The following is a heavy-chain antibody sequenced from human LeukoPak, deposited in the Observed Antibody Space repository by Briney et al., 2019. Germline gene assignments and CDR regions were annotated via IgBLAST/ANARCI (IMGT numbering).Heavy chain of an antibody. D-gene: IGHD3-22*01. CDR3: ASLGDDSSGYYYAIDI. Sequence: PSETLSLTCAVYGGSFSGYYWSWIRQPPGKGLEWIGEINHSGSTNYNPTLKSRVTISVDTSKNQFSLKLSSVTAADTAVYYCASLGDDSSGYYYAIDIWGQGTMVTVSS. CDR1: GGSFSGYY. CDR2: INHSGST. V-gene: IGHV4-34*01. J-gene: IGHJ3*02.